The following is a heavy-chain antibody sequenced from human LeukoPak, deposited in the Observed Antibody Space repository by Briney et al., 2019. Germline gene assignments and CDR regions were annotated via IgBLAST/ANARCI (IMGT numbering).Heavy chain of an antibody. J-gene: IGHJ4*02. CDR3: ARAGYGDFDY. CDR2: IYYSGST. CDR1: GGSISSYY. V-gene: IGHV4-59*01. Sequence: KTSETLSLTCTVSGGSISSYYWSWIRQPPGKGLEWIGYIYYSGSTNYNPSPKSRVTISVDTSKNQFSLKLSSVTAADTAVYYCARAGYGDFDYWGQGTLVTVSS. D-gene: IGHD4-17*01.